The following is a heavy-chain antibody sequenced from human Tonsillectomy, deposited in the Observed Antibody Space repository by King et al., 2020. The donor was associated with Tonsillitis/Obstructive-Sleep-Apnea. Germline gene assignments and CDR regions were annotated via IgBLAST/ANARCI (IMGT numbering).Heavy chain of an antibody. V-gene: IGHV1-46*01. CDR1: GDTFTTYY. CDR2: INPSGGSP. CDR3: ARDPSPLDY. J-gene: IGHJ4*02. Sequence: VQLVQSGAEVKKPGASLKVSCKASGDTFTTYYMHWVRQAPGQGLEWMGIINPSGGSPRYAQKFQGRVTMTRDTSTSTVYMELSSLTSEDTAVYYCARDPSPLDYWGQGTLVTVSS.